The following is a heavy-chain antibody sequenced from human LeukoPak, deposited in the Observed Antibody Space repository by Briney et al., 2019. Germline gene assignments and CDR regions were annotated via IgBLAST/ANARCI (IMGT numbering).Heavy chain of an antibody. Sequence: GASVKVSCKASGYTFTNYYIHWVRQAPGQGLEWMGIIHPSGGTTNYAQRFQGRVTMARETSTSTVYMELSSLRSEDTALYYCARVNYHDSSGYFSSPSFDYWGQGTLVTVSS. CDR3: ARVNYHDSSGYFSSPSFDY. V-gene: IGHV1-46*01. CDR1: GYTFTNYY. J-gene: IGHJ4*02. CDR2: IHPSGGTT. D-gene: IGHD3-22*01.